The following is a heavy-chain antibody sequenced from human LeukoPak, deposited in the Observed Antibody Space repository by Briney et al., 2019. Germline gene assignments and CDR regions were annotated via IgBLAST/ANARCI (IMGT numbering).Heavy chain of an antibody. V-gene: IGHV1-46*01. J-gene: IGHJ4*02. CDR1: GYTFTSYY. D-gene: IGHD3-22*01. Sequence: GASVKVSCKASGYTFTSYYIFWVRQAPGQGLEWMGIINPRTGSTSYSQKFQGRVTKTRDMSTSTVYIELSSLRSEDTALYYCARGVHVRVYDSNPHYGHYWGQGTLVTVSS. CDR2: INPRTGST. CDR3: ARGVHVRVYDSNPHYGHY.